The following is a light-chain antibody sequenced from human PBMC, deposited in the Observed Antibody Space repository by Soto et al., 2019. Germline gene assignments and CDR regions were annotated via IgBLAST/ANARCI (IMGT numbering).Light chain of an antibody. CDR2: AAS. CDR3: QKYNSAPRT. V-gene: IGKV1-27*01. CDR1: QCISNY. J-gene: IGKJ4*01. Sequence: DVQMTQAPSSLSASVGDRVTITCRASQCISNYLAWYQQKPGKVPKLLIYAASIFQSGVPSRFSGSGSGTAFTLTISSLQPEDVATYYCQKYNSAPRTFGGGTKVVIK.